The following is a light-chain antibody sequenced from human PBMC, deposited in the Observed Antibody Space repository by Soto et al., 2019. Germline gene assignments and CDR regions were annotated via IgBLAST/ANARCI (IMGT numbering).Light chain of an antibody. CDR3: QQSYSSPWT. CDR1: QTITNY. J-gene: IGKJ1*01. Sequence: DIQMTQSPSSLSASVGDRVTITCRASQTITNYLNWYQQKPGKAPKLLIYAASTLLSGVPSRFSGGGSGTDFTLTIDSLQPEEFATYYCQQSYSSPWTFGQGTKVEIK. V-gene: IGKV1-39*01. CDR2: AAS.